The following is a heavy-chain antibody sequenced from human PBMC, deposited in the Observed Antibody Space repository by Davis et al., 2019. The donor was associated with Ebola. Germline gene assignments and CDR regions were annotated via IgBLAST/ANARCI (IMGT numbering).Heavy chain of an antibody. Sequence: GESLKISCAASGFTFSSYAMHWVRQAPGKGLEWVAVISYDGSNKYYADSVKGRFTISRDNSKNTLYLQMNSLRAEDTAVYYCARDETRPYCSGGSCYYGMDVWGKGTTVTVSS. CDR2: ISYDGSNK. D-gene: IGHD2-15*01. CDR1: GFTFSSYA. J-gene: IGHJ6*04. CDR3: ARDETRPYCSGGSCYYGMDV. V-gene: IGHV3-30-3*01.